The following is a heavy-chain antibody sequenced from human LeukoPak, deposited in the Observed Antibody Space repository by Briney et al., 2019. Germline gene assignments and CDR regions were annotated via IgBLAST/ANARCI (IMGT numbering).Heavy chain of an antibody. D-gene: IGHD4-11*01. CDR1: GGSISRSNW. CDR2: IYHSGST. J-gene: IGHJ4*02. Sequence: SETLSLTCAVFGGSISRSNWWGWVRQPPGKGLEWIGEIYHSGSTNYNPSLKSRVIISVDKSKNQFPLKLSSVTAADTAVYYCARADYSTFWYWGQGTLVTVSS. CDR3: ARADYSTFWY. V-gene: IGHV4-4*02.